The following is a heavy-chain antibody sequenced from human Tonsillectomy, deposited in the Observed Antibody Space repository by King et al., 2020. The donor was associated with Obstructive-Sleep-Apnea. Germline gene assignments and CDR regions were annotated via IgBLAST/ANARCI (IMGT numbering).Heavy chain of an antibody. Sequence: QLQESGPGLVKPSQTLSITCTVSGGYISSVGYYWSGIRQHPGKRLEWVGYIYYRGSTYYNPSLKSRGTISVEPSKNTFSLKLSSVTAADTAVYYCARGAMTLGAFDIWGQGTMVTVSS. D-gene: IGHD2-2*01. CDR2: IYYRGST. J-gene: IGHJ3*02. V-gene: IGHV4-31*03. CDR1: GGYISSVGYY. CDR3: ARGAMTLGAFDI.